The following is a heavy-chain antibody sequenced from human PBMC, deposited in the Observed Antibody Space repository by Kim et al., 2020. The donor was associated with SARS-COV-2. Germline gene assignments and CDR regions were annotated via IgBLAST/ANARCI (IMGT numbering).Heavy chain of an antibody. D-gene: IGHD6-13*01. CDR2: IYWDDDK. V-gene: IGHV2-5*02. CDR1: GFSLSSSGVG. CDR3: ARRYSSSWYTRYWYCDL. Sequence: SGPTLVNPTQTLTLTCTFSGFSLSSSGVGVDWIRQPPGKALEWLALIYWDDDKSYSPSLKSRLTITKDTSKNQVVLTMTNMDPVDTATYYCARRYSSSWYTRYWYCDLWGRGTLVTVSS. J-gene: IGHJ2*01.